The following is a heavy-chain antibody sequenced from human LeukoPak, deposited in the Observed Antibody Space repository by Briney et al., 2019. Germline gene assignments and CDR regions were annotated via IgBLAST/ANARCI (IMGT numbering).Heavy chain of an antibody. D-gene: IGHD4-17*01. CDR3: AKETYGILDH. CDR1: GFTFSSYA. CDR2: MSSSGGST. J-gene: IGHJ4*02. Sequence: GRSLRLSCAVSGFTFSSYAMSWVRQAPGKGLEWVSGMSSSGGSTNYADSVKGRFTISRDNSKSTLYLQMNSLRAEDTAVYYCAKETYGILDHWGQGTLVTVSS. V-gene: IGHV3-23*01.